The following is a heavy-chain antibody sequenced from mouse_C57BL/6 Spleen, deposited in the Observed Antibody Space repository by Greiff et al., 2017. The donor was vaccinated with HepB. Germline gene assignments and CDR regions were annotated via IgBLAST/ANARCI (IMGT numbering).Heavy chain of an antibody. CDR1: GFNIKDDY. Sequence: DVKLQESGAELVRPGASVKLSCTASGFNIKDDYMHWVKQRPEQGLEWIGWIDPENGDTEYASKFQGKATITADTSSNTAYLQLSSLTSEDTAVYYCTTGPIGYFDYWGQGTTLTVSS. J-gene: IGHJ2*01. D-gene: IGHD2-14*01. V-gene: IGHV14-4*01. CDR3: TTGPIGYFDY. CDR2: IDPENGDT.